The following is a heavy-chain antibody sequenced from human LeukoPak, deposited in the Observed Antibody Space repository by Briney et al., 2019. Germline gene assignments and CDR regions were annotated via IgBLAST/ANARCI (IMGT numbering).Heavy chain of an antibody. CDR2: ISWNSGSI. Sequence: PGGSLRLSCAASGFTFDDYAMHWVRQAPGKGLEWVSSISWNSGSIGYADSVKGRFTISRDNAKNSLYLQMNSLRAEDTALYYCAKDSRTVYYDSSGSYFDYWGQGTLVTVSS. D-gene: IGHD3-22*01. V-gene: IGHV3-9*01. CDR1: GFTFDDYA. CDR3: AKDSRTVYYDSSGSYFDY. J-gene: IGHJ4*02.